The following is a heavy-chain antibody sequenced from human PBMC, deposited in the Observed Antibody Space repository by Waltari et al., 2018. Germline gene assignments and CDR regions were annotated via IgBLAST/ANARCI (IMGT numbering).Heavy chain of an antibody. D-gene: IGHD3-22*01. CDR1: GYTFTDYY. J-gene: IGHJ3*02. CDR3: ATEPRAYDSSGATGAFDI. V-gene: IGHV1-69-2*01. CDR2: VDPEDGET. Sequence: EVQLVQSGAEVKKPGATVKISCKASGYTFTDYYMHWVQQAPGKGLEWMGRVDPEDGETIYAEKFQVRGTITADTSTVTAYMELSSLRSEDTAVYYCATEPRAYDSSGATGAFDIWGQGTMVTVSS.